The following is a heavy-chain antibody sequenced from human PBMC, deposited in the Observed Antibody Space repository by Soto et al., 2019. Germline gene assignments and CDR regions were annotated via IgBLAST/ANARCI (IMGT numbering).Heavy chain of an antibody. CDR3: AREAPASAPPYGMGV. CDR1: GYTFTGYY. V-gene: IGHV1-2*02. D-gene: IGHD2-15*01. Sequence: ASVKVSCKASGYTFTGYYMHWVRQAPGQGLEWMGWINPNSGGTNYAQKFQGRVTMTRDTSISTAYMELSRLRSDDTAVYYCAREAPASAPPYGMGVWGQGTTVTVSS. CDR2: INPNSGGT. J-gene: IGHJ6*02.